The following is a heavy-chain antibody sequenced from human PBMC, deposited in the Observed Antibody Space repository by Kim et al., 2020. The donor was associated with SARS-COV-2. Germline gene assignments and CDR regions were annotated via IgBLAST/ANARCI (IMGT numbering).Heavy chain of an antibody. D-gene: IGHD6-19*01. J-gene: IGHJ6*02. CDR1: GFTFSSYD. V-gene: IGHV3-13*01. CDR3: ARGRGSGWYYYYYGMDV. CDR2: IGTAGDT. Sequence: GGYLRLSCAASGFTFSSYDMHWVRQATGKGLEWVSAIGTAGDTYYPGSVKGRFTISRENAKNSLYLQMNSLRAGDTAVYYCARGRGSGWYYYYYGMDVWGQGTTVTVSS.